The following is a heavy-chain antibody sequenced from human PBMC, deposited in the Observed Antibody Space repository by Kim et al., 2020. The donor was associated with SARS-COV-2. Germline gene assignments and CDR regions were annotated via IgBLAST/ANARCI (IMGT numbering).Heavy chain of an antibody. V-gene: IGHV3-23*01. CDR3: AKNEKRSDNSACDS. CDR1: GFNFNDYA. D-gene: IGHD1-26*01. CDR2: ISVTGGSA. Sequence: GGSLRLSCAASGFNFNDYAMSWVRQAPGKGLEWVAGISVTGGSANYADSVKGRFTISKDNSDGTLYLQMSNLRVEDTARYFCAKNEKRSDNSACDSWGQGGLVTVAS. J-gene: IGHJ4*02.